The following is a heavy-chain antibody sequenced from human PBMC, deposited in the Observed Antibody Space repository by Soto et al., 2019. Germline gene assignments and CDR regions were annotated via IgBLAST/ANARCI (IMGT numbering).Heavy chain of an antibody. J-gene: IGHJ4*02. D-gene: IGHD2-2*01. CDR2: IKQDGSEK. CDR3: ARGRGCSTGCHNFDY. V-gene: IGHV3-7*01. CDR1: GVTFSSDW. Sequence: EVQLVESGGGVVQPGGSLRRSCAASGVTFSSDWMSWVRQAPGKGLEWVANIKQDGSEKYYVDSVKGRFTISRDNAKNSLYLQMNSLRAEDTAVYYCARGRGCSTGCHNFDYWGQGTLVAVSS.